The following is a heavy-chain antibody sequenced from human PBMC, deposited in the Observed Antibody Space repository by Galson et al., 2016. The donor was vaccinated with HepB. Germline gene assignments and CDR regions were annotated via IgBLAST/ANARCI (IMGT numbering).Heavy chain of an antibody. V-gene: IGHV1-18*01. CDR3: ARVKLRLFGATITPYYYDGVDV. CDR2: ISAYNGNT. CDR1: GYTFINYG. J-gene: IGHJ6*02. Sequence: SVKVSCKASGYTFINYGIAWVRQAPGQGPEWMGWISAYNGNTNYAQKVQGRVTMTTETSTTTAYMELGSLRSDDTAVYYCARVKLRLFGATITPYYYDGVDVWSQGTTVTVSS. D-gene: IGHD3-3*01.